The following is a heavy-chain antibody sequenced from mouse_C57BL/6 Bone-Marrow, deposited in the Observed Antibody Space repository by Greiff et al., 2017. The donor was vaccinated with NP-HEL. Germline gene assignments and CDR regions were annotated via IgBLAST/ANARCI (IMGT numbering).Heavy chain of an antibody. V-gene: IGHV1-19*01. CDR2: INPYNGGT. D-gene: IGHD3-2*02. CDR1: GYTFTDYY. Sequence: SGPVLVKPGASVKMSCKASGYTFTDYYMNWVKQSHGKSLEWIGVINPYNGGTSYNQKFKGKATLTVDKSSSTAYMELNSLTSEDSAVYYCARKPFGVQAHYYAMDYWGQGTSVTVSS. J-gene: IGHJ4*01. CDR3: ARKPFGVQAHYYAMDY.